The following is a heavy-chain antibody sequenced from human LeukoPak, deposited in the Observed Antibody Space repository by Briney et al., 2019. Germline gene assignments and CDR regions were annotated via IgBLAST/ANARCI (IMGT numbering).Heavy chain of an antibody. J-gene: IGHJ3*02. CDR3: AIEGATIDAFDI. D-gene: IGHD3-16*01. CDR1: GGTFSSYA. CDR2: IIPIFGTA. Sequence: SVKVSCKASGGTFSSYAISWVRQAPGQGLEWMGRIIPIFGTANYAQKFQGRVTITADESTSTAYMELSSLRSEDTAVYYCAIEGATIDAFDIWGQGTMVTVSS. V-gene: IGHV1-69*13.